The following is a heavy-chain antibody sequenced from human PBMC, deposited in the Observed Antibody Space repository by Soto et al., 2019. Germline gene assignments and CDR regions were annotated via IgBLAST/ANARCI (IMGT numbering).Heavy chain of an antibody. CDR1: GYTLTGYY. CDR3: ARAIGYSSGWYFSSKLGHYFDY. CDR2: INPNSGGT. V-gene: IGHV1-2*04. D-gene: IGHD6-19*01. Sequence: GASVKVSCKASGYTLTGYYMHWVRQAPGQGLEWMGWINPNSGGTNYAQKFQGWVTMTRDTSISTAYMELSRLRSDDTAVYYCARAIGYSSGWYFSSKLGHYFDYWGQGTLVTVSS. J-gene: IGHJ4*02.